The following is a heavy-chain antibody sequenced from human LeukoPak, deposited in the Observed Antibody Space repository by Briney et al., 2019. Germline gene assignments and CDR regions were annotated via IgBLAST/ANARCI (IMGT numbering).Heavy chain of an antibody. V-gene: IGHV4-38-2*02. J-gene: IGHJ4*02. CDR3: VRDPPDY. Sequence: SETLSLTCAVSGYSISSGAYWGWIRQPPGKGPQWIGCIYHDGSTYYNPSLQSRVTISVDTSKDQFSLKLGSVTATDTAVYYCVRDPPDYWGQGTLVTVSS. CDR2: IYHDGST. CDR1: GYSISSGAY.